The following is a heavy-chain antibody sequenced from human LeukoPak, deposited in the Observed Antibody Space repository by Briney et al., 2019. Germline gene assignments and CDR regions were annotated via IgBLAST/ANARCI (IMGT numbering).Heavy chain of an antibody. CDR3: ARDTRYYYDSSGYYATDY. CDR1: GFTFRSYW. CDR2: IKQDGSEK. D-gene: IGHD3-22*01. V-gene: IGHV3-7*01. J-gene: IGHJ4*02. Sequence: GGSLRLSCAASGFTFRSYWMSWVRQAPGKGLEWVANIKQDGSEKYYVDSVKGRFTISRDNAKNSLYLQMNSLRAEDTAVYYCARDTRYYYDSSGYYATDYWGQGTLVTVSS.